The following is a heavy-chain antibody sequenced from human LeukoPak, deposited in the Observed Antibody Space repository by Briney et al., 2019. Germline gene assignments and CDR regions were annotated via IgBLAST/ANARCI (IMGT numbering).Heavy chain of an antibody. Sequence: GESVKISCKGSGYSFATYWIGWVRQMPGKGLEWMGIIYPGDSDTRYSPSFQGQVTISADKSISTAYLQWSSLKASDTAMYYCATRKIRTGVDYWGQGTLVTVSS. CDR2: IYPGDSDT. CDR3: ATRKIRTGVDY. V-gene: IGHV5-51*01. J-gene: IGHJ4*02. D-gene: IGHD1-14*01. CDR1: GYSFATYW.